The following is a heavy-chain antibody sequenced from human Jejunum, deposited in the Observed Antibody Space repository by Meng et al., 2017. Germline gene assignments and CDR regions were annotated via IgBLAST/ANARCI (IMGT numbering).Heavy chain of an antibody. CDR2: VSRPLPT. J-gene: IGHJ4*02. Sequence: QVQLHESGPGLVKPSGTLSLTCAVSGDSITSANWWSWVRQPPEKGLALLWEVSRPLPTNYNSSFSSLFPLSLCKSTPPFSLLLSSVTAADTAVYYCAKAPRILGLSLHLSYSGQGTLVTVSS. V-gene: IGHV4-4*02. CDR1: GDSITSANW. CDR3: AKAPRILGLSLHLSY. D-gene: IGHD2-21*01.